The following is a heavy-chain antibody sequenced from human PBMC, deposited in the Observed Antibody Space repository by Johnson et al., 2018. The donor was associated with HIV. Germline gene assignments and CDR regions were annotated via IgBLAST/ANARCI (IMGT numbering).Heavy chain of an antibody. V-gene: IGHV3-20*04. J-gene: IGHJ3*02. CDR3: ARDPSTQYSRLTGDFGAFDI. CDR1: GFTFNDYG. Sequence: VQLVESGGGVVRPGGSLRLSCAASGFTFNDYGMSWVRQVPGKGLEWVSGINWNGGNTGYVDSVKGRFTISRDNAKNSLFLQMNSLRVEDTALYYCARDPSTQYSRLTGDFGAFDIWGQGTMVIVSS. D-gene: IGHD7-27*01. CDR2: INWNGGNT.